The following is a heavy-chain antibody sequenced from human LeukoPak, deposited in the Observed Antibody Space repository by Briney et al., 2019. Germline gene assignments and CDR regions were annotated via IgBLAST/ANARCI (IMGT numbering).Heavy chain of an antibody. Sequence: ASVKVSCKASGYTFTSYDINWVRQATGQGLEWMGWMNPNSGNTGYAQKFQGRVTMTRNTSISTAYMELSSLRSEDTAVYYCARADIVVVVAASRGNYYYGMDVWGQGTTDTVSS. CDR3: ARADIVVVVAASRGNYYYGMDV. V-gene: IGHV1-8*01. CDR1: GYTFTSYD. J-gene: IGHJ6*02. D-gene: IGHD2-15*01. CDR2: MNPNSGNT.